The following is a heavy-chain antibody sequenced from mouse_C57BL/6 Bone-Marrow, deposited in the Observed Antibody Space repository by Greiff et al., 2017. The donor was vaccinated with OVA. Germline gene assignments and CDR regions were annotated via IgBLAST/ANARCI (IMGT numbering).Heavy chain of an antibody. CDR2: IDPSDSYT. V-gene: IGHV1-69*01. Sequence: QVQLQQPGAELVMPGASVKLSCKASGYTFTSYWMHWVKQRPGQGLEWIGEIDPSDSYTNYNHKFKGKSTLTVDKSSSTAYMQLSSLTSEDSAVYYCARGGGRNYFDYWGQGTTLTVSA. CDR3: ARGGGRNYFDY. CDR1: GYTFTSYW. J-gene: IGHJ2*01.